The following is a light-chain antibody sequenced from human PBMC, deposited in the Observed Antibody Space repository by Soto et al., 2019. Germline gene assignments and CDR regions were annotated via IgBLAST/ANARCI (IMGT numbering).Light chain of an antibody. CDR1: SGHSNYA. J-gene: IGLJ2*01. CDR3: QTWATGNYVV. Sequence: QSVLTQSPSASASLGASVNLTCTLSSGHSNYAIAWHQRQPEKGPRYLMKINIDGSHSKGDGIPDRFSGSTSGAERYLTISSLQSEDEADYYCQTWATGNYVVFGGGTKLTVL. V-gene: IGLV4-69*02. CDR2: INIDGSH.